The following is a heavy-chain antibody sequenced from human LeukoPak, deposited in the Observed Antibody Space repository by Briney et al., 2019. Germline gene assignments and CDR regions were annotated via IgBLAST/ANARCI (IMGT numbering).Heavy chain of an antibody. J-gene: IGHJ4*02. V-gene: IGHV1-18*01. CDR2: ISAYNGNT. CDR3: AREAAAAGAYFDY. CDR1: GYTFTSYG. D-gene: IGHD6-13*01. Sequence: GASVKVSCKASGYTFTSYGISWVRQAPGQGLEWMGWISAYNGNTNYAQKLQGRVTMTRDMSTSTVYMELSSLRSEDTAVYYCAREAAAAGAYFDYWGQGTLVTVSS.